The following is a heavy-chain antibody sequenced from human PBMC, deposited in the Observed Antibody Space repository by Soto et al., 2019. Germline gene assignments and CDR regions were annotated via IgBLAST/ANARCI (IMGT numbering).Heavy chain of an antibody. CDR2: IYTSGST. Sequence: SETLSLTCTVSGGSISSYYWSWIRQPAGKGLEWIGRIYTSGSTNYNPSLKSRVTMSVDASKNQFSLKLSSVTAADTAVYYCALEYSSSWYGAFDIWGQGTMVTVSS. CDR1: GGSISSYY. V-gene: IGHV4-4*07. CDR3: ALEYSSSWYGAFDI. D-gene: IGHD6-13*01. J-gene: IGHJ3*02.